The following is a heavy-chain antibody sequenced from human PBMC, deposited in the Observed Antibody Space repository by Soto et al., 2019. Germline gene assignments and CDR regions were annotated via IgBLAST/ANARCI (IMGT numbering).Heavy chain of an antibody. Sequence: PSQTLSLTCAISGDSVSSNSAAWNWIRPSPSRGLEWLGRTYYRSKWYNDYAVSVKSRITINPDTSRNQFSLQLNSVTPEDTAVYYCARLAAGVDYGIDVWGPGTTVTASS. CDR3: ARLAAGVDYGIDV. J-gene: IGHJ6*02. CDR2: TYYRSKWYN. D-gene: IGHD6-13*01. CDR1: GDSVSSNSAA. V-gene: IGHV6-1*01.